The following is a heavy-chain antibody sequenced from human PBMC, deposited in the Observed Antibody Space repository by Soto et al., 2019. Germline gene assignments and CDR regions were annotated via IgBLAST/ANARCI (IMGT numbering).Heavy chain of an antibody. J-gene: IGHJ4*02. D-gene: IGHD2-15*01. CDR3: AKGGVGRSNPMAY. V-gene: IGHV3-30*18. CDR2: ISYDGSNK. CDR1: GFTFSSYG. Sequence: QSGGSLRLSCAASGFTFSSYGMHWVRQAPGKGLEWVAVISYDGSNKYYADSVKGRFTISRDNSKNTLYLQMNSLRAEDTAVYYCAKGGVGRSNPMAYWGQGTLVTVSS.